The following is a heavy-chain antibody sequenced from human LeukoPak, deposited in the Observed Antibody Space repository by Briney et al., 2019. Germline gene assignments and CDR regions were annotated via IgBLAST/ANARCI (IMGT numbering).Heavy chain of an antibody. CDR3: ARVRTDLSFDL. V-gene: IGHV1-69*04. CDR1: GGTFSSYA. Sequence: ASVKASCKASGGTFSSYAISWVRQAPGQGLEWMGRIIPILGIANYAQKFQGRVTITADKSTSTAYMELSSLRSEDTAVYYCARVRTDLSFDLWGRGTLVTVSS. CDR2: IIPILGIA. D-gene: IGHD1-14*01. J-gene: IGHJ2*01.